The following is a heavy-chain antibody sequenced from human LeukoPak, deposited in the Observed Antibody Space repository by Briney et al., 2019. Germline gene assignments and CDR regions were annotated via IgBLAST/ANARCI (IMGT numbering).Heavy chain of an antibody. CDR1: GFTFSSYA. J-gene: IGHJ6*03. CDR2: ISYDGSNK. V-gene: IGHV3-30-3*01. CDR3: ATLGYCSSTSCYKGDYYYMDV. Sequence: GGSLRLSCAASGFTFSSYAMHWVRQAPGKGLEWVAVISYDGSNKYYADSVKGRFTISRDNSKNTLYLQMNSLRAEDTAVYYCATLGYCSSTSCYKGDYYYMDVWGKGTTVTVSS. D-gene: IGHD2-2*02.